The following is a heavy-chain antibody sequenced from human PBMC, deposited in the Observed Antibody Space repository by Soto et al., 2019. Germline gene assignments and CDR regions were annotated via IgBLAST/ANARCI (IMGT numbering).Heavy chain of an antibody. D-gene: IGHD3-10*01. V-gene: IGHV3-48*02. CDR3: VRDPDHGALDY. CDR1: GFTFRNYN. Sequence: PGGSLRLSCASSGFTFRNYNMNLVRQAPGKGLEWVSHISIGGTTIDYADSVKGRFTISRDNAENSLYLQMNGLREDDTAVYYCVRDPDHGALDYWGRGTLVTVSS. J-gene: IGHJ4*02. CDR2: ISIGGTTI.